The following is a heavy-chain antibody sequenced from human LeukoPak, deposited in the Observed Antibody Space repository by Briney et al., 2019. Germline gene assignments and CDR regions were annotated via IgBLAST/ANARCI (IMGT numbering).Heavy chain of an antibody. CDR1: GYTFTGYY. Sequence: ASVKVSCKASGYTFTGYYMHWVRQAPGQGLEWMGWINPNSGGTNYAQKFQGRVTMTRDTSISTAYMELSRLRSDDTAVYYCAKSKGPARAFDIWGQGTMVTVSS. J-gene: IGHJ3*02. V-gene: IGHV1-2*02. CDR3: AKSKGPARAFDI. CDR2: INPNSGGT. D-gene: IGHD2-15*01.